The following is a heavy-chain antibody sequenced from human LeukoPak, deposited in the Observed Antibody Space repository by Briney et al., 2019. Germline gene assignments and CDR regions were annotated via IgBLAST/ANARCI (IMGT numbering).Heavy chain of an antibody. Sequence: TGGSLRLSCAASGFTFSSYAMSWVRQAPGKGLEWVSAISGSGGSTYYADSVKGRFTISRDNSKNTLYLQMNSLRAEDTAVYYCANPFCSSTSCYSRPFDYWGQGTLVTVPS. CDR2: ISGSGGST. CDR1: GFTFSSYA. D-gene: IGHD2-2*01. V-gene: IGHV3-23*01. CDR3: ANPFCSSTSCYSRPFDY. J-gene: IGHJ4*02.